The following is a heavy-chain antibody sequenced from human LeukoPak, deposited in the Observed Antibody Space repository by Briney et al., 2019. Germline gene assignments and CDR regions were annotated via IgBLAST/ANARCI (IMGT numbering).Heavy chain of an antibody. V-gene: IGHV4-34*01. Sequence: SETLSLTCAVYGESFSGYYWSWIRQPPGEGLEWIGEINHSGSTNYNPSLKSRVTISVDTSKNQFSLKLSSVTAADTAVYYCARVAGQQWLVRPFDYWGQGTLVTVSS. CDR1: GESFSGYY. J-gene: IGHJ4*02. CDR2: INHSGST. CDR3: ARVAGQQWLVRPFDY. D-gene: IGHD6-19*01.